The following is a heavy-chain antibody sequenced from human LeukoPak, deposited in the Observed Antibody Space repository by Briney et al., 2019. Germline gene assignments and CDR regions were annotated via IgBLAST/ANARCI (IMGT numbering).Heavy chain of an antibody. V-gene: IGHV4-39*01. CDR2: IYYSGST. Sequence: SETLSLTCTVSGGSISSSSYYWGWIRQPPGKGLEWIGSIYYSGSTYYNPSLKSRVTISVDTSKNQFSLKLSSVTAADTAVYYCAGNPLQPYYYMDVWGKGTTVTVSS. J-gene: IGHJ6*03. D-gene: IGHD4-11*01. CDR1: GGSISSSSYY. CDR3: AGNPLQPYYYMDV.